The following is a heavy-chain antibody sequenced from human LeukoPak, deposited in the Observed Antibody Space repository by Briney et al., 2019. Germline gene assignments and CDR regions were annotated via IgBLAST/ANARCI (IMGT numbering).Heavy chain of an antibody. J-gene: IGHJ5*02. CDR2: IYYSGST. D-gene: IGHD2-15*01. CDR1: GGSISSYY. CDR3: AREGYCSGGSCYLYNWFDP. Sequence: KPSETLSLTFTVSGGSISSYYWSWLRQPPGKGLEWVGYIYYSGSTNYNPSLKSRVTISVDTSKNQFSLKLSSVTAADTAVYYCAREGYCSGGSCYLYNWFDPWGQGTLVTVSS. V-gene: IGHV4-59*01.